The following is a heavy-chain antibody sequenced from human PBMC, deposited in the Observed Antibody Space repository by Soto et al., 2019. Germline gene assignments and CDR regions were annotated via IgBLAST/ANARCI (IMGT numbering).Heavy chain of an antibody. V-gene: IGHV1-2*04. J-gene: IGHJ5*02. CDR2: INPNSGGT. D-gene: IGHD3-9*01. CDR3: ARSNGSYYDILTGSPPNNWLDP. Sequence: QVQLVQSGAEVKKPGASVKVSCKASGYTFTGYYMHWVRQAPGQGLEWMGWINPNSGGTNYAQKFQGWVTMTRDTSISAAYMELSRLRSDDTAVYYCARSNGSYYDILTGSPPNNWLDPWGQGTLVTVSS. CDR1: GYTFTGYY.